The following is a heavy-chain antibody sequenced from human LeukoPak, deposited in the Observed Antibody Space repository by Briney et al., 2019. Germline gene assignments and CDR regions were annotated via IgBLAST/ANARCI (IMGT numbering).Heavy chain of an antibody. Sequence: GGSLRLSCAASGFTFSSYAMHWVRQAPGKGLEWVAVISYDGSNKYYADSVKGRFTISRDNSKNTLYLQMDSLRGEDTAVYYCARDRTRDGYNQGRVFDYWGQGTLVTVSS. J-gene: IGHJ4*02. D-gene: IGHD5-24*01. CDR1: GFTFSSYA. CDR3: ARDRTRDGYNQGRVFDY. V-gene: IGHV3-30-3*01. CDR2: ISYDGSNK.